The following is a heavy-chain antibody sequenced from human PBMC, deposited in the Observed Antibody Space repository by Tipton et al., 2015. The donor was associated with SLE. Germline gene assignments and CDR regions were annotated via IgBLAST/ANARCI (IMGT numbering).Heavy chain of an antibody. CDR2: INQDGSEK. CDR1: GFTLSSYW. V-gene: IGHV3-7*01. Sequence: SLRLSCAASGFTLSSYWMSWVRQAPGKGPEWVANINQDGSEKYYVDSVKGRFTISRDNAKNSLYLQLNSLRAEDTAVYYCAREGIAAAGLWGQGTLVTVSS. J-gene: IGHJ4*02. D-gene: IGHD6-13*01. CDR3: AREGIAAAGL.